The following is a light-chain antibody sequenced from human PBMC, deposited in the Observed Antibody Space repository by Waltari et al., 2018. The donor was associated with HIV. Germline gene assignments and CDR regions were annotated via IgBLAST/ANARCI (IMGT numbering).Light chain of an antibody. J-gene: IGLJ3*02. V-gene: IGLV1-51*01. CDR3: GTWDSSLSAGV. CDR2: DNN. CDR1: RSHIGHNY. Sequence: QSVLTQPPSVSAPPGQKATISCSGSRSHIGHNYVSWYQQLPGTAPKLLIYDNNKRPSGIPDRFSGSKSGTSATLGITGLQTGDEADYYCGTWDSSLSAGVFGGGTKLTVL.